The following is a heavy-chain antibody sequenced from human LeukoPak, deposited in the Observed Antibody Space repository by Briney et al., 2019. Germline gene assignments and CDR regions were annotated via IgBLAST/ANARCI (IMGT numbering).Heavy chain of an antibody. V-gene: IGHV1-69*05. CDR2: IIPIFGTA. CDR3: ARDPGSRYSVTVGYYFDY. Sequence: ASVKVSCKASGGTFSSYAISWVRQAPGQGLEWMGGIIPIFGTANYAQKFQGRVTITTDESTSTAYMELSSLRSEDTAVYYCARDPGSRYSVTVGYYFDYWGQGTLVTVSP. D-gene: IGHD3-16*02. CDR1: GGTFSSYA. J-gene: IGHJ4*02.